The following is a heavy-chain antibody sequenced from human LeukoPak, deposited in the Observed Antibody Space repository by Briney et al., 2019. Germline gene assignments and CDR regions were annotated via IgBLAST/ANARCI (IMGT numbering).Heavy chain of an antibody. J-gene: IGHJ3*02. CDR1: GGTFSSYA. CDR2: IIPIFGTA. V-gene: IGHV1-69*05. Sequence: ASVKVSCKASGGTFSSYAISWVRQAPGQGLEWMGGIIPIFGTANYVQKFQGRVTITTDESTSTAYMELSSLRSEDTAVYYCARGREYSSKINAFDIWGQGTMDTVSS. CDR3: ARGREYSSKINAFDI. D-gene: IGHD6-6*01.